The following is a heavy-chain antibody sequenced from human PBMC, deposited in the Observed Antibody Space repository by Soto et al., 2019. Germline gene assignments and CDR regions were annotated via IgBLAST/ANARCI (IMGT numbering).Heavy chain of an antibody. CDR1: GFTFSSYG. J-gene: IGHJ4*02. Sequence: QVQLVESGGGVGQPGRSLRLSCAASGFTFSSYGMHWVRQAPGKGLEWVAVIWYDGSNKYYADSVKGRFTISRDNSKNTLYLQMNSLRAEDTAVYYCARDERDSGSLDYWGQGTLVTVSS. CDR3: ARDERDSGSLDY. CDR2: IWYDGSNK. V-gene: IGHV3-33*01. D-gene: IGHD3-10*01.